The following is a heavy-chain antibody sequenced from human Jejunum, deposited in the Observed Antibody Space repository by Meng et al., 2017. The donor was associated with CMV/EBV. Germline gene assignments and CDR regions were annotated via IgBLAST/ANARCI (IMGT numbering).Heavy chain of an antibody. D-gene: IGHD3-3*01. CDR2: IIPILSVT. CDR3: ATGFGGSPYDY. J-gene: IGHJ4*02. Sequence: KASGGTFSKSAMSWVPQVPGQGLEWMGLIIPILSVTNYAQNFEGRVTIFADKSTSTTYMEFSSLRFDDTAVYYCATGFGGSPYDYWGQGTLVTVSS. V-gene: IGHV1-69*04. CDR1: GGTFSKSA.